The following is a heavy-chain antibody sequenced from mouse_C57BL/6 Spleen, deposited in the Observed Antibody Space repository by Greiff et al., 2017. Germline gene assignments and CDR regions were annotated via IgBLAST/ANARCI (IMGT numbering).Heavy chain of an antibody. CDR1: GYTFTEYT. D-gene: IGHD4-1*01. V-gene: IGHV1-62-2*01. CDR3: ARRGASWDAMDY. J-gene: IGHJ4*01. Sequence: QVQLQQPGAELVKPGASVKLSCKASGYTFTEYTIHWVKQRSGQGLGWIGWFYPGSGSIKYNEKFKDKAPLTADKSSSTVYMELSRLTSEDSAVYFCARRGASWDAMDYWGQGTSVTVSS. CDR2: FYPGSGSI.